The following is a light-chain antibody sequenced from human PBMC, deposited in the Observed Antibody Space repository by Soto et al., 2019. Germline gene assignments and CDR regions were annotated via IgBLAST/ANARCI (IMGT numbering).Light chain of an antibody. J-gene: IGKJ5*01. CDR2: DTS. CDR1: QSVSSK. CDR3: QQYSNWPPIT. V-gene: IGKV3-15*01. Sequence: EIVLTHSPATLSLSPGERATLSCRASQSVSSKLAWYQQKPGQAPRLLIYDTSTRATGIPARFSGSGSGTEFTLTISSLQSEDFAVYYCQQYSNWPPITFGQGTRLEIK.